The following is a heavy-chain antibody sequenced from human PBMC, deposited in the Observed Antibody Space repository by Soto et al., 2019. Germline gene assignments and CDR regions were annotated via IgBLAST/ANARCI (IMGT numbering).Heavy chain of an antibody. V-gene: IGHV1-18*04. Sequence: GASVKASCKASGYTFTTYGISWVRQAPGQGLEWMGWISVYNGNTDYAQKFQGRVTMTTDTSTSTAYMELRSLRSDDTAVYYCATSYDSGFDPWGQGTLVTVSS. CDR2: ISVYNGNT. D-gene: IGHD5-12*01. CDR3: ATSYDSGFDP. CDR1: GYTFTTYG. J-gene: IGHJ5*02.